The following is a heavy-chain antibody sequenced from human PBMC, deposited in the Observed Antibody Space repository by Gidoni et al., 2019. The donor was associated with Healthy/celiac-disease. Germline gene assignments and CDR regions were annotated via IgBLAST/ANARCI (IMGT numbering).Heavy chain of an antibody. CDR1: GFTFSSYA. J-gene: IGHJ3*02. CDR2: ISGSGGRT. V-gene: IGHV3-23*01. CDR3: AKEMITFGGVIVMGAFDI. D-gene: IGHD3-16*02. Sequence: EVQLLESGGGLVQPGGSLRLSCAASGFTFSSYAMSWVRQAPGKGLEWVSAISGSGGRTYYADSVKGRFTISRENAKNTLYLQMNSLRAEDTAVYYCAKEMITFGGVIVMGAFDIWGQGTMVTVSS.